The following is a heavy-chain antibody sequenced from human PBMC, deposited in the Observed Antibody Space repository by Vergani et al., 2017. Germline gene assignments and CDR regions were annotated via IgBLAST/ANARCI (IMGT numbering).Heavy chain of an antibody. J-gene: IGHJ5*02. CDR3: ARDWGVRRGLPTEYDFWSGYYENNWFDP. Sequence: QVQLVQSGAEVKKPGSSVKVSCKASGGTFSSYAISWVRQAPGQGLEWMGRIIPIFGTANYAQKFQGRVTITADESTSTAYMELSSLRSEDTAVYYCARDWGVRRGLPTEYDFWSGYYENNWFDPWGQGTLVTVSS. CDR1: GGTFSSYA. V-gene: IGHV1-69*18. D-gene: IGHD3-3*01. CDR2: IIPIFGTA.